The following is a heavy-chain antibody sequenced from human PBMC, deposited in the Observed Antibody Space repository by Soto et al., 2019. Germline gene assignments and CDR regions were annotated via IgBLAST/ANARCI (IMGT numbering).Heavy chain of an antibody. CDR3: AKSTRGEMATD. Sequence: QVQLVQSGGEVKKPGASVTVSCKASGYTFINYHITWVRQAPGQGLEWMAWINTYNGMTDYAQKFQGRVTMTRDTSTSTAYMELRNLGSNNPAVYFCAKSTRGEMATDSGHGTRVTVSS. D-gene: IGHD2-21*01. CDR2: INTYNGMT. V-gene: IGHV1-18*01. CDR1: GYTFINYH. J-gene: IGHJ4*01.